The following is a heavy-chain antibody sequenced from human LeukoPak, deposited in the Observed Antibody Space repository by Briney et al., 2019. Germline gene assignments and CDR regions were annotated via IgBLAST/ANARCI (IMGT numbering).Heavy chain of an antibody. CDR3: ARVAASHGIDY. Sequence: GGSLRLSCAASGFTVSSNYMSWVRQAPGKGLEWVSVIYSGGSTYYADSVKGRFTISRDNSKNTLYLQMNSLRAVDTAVYYCARVAASHGIDYWGQGTLVTVSS. CDR2: IYSGGST. D-gene: IGHD6-13*01. V-gene: IGHV3-66*02. CDR1: GFTVSSNY. J-gene: IGHJ4*02.